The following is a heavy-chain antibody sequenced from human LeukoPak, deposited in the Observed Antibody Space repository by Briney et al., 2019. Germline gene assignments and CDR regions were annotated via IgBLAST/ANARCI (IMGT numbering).Heavy chain of an antibody. V-gene: IGHV1-2*02. D-gene: IGHD4-17*01. J-gene: IGHJ4*02. Sequence: ASVKVSCKASGYTFTGYYMHWVRQAPGQGLEWMGWINPNSGGTNYAQKFQGRVTMTRDTSISTAYMELSRLRSDDTAVYYCARDFTVTFLYYFDYWGQGTLVTVSS. CDR3: ARDFTVTFLYYFDY. CDR1: GYTFTGYY. CDR2: INPNSGGT.